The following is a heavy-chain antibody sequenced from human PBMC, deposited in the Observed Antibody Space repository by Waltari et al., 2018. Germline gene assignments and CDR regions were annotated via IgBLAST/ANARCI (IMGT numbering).Heavy chain of an antibody. J-gene: IGHJ3*02. CDR1: GFTVSRNY. Sequence: EVQLVESGGGLIQPGGSLRLSCAASGFTVSRNYMTWVRQPPGKGLEWVSVLYSRGNTYYADSVKGRFTISRDNSKNTLYLQMNSLRGEDTAVYYCASRRDGDKEDALDIWGQGTMVTVSA. CDR3: ASRRDGDKEDALDI. V-gene: IGHV3-53*01. CDR2: LYSRGNT.